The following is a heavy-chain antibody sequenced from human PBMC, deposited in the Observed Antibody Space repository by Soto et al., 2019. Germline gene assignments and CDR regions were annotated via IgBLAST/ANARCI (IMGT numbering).Heavy chain of an antibody. CDR1: GFTFSSYG. CDR3: AKDAGRFLEWLLYRYYYYYGMDV. D-gene: IGHD3-3*01. CDR2: ISYDGSNK. Sequence: GGSLRLSCAASGFTFSSYGMHWVRQAPGKGLEWVAVISYDGSNKYYADSVKGRFTISRDNSKNTLYLQMNSLRAEDTAVYYCAKDAGRFLEWLLYRYYYYYGMDVWGQGTTVTVSS. J-gene: IGHJ6*02. V-gene: IGHV3-30*18.